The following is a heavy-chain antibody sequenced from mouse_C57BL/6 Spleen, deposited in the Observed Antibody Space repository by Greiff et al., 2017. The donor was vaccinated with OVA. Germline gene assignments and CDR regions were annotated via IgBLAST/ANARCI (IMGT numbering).Heavy chain of an antibody. CDR2: ISSGGSYT. V-gene: IGHV5-6*01. D-gene: IGHD2-5*01. J-gene: IGHJ2*01. Sequence: EVQGVESGGDLVKPGGSLTLSCAASGFTFSSYGMSWVRQTPDKRLEWVATISSGGSYTSYPDSVKGRFTISRDNAKNTLYLQMSSLKSEDTAMYYCARHGYSNYFDYWGQGTTLTVSS. CDR1: GFTFSSYG. CDR3: ARHGYSNYFDY.